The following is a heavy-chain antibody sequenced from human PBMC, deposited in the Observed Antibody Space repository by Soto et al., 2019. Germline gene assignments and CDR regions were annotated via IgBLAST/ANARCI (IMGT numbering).Heavy chain of an antibody. D-gene: IGHD2-2*02. CDR3: LRGGRGYTRDDVLDV. CDR2: IGGRSSVI. Sequence: EVQLVESGGGLVKPGGSRGPSCVAPDFPSGTYGLNWAAQAPGKGLGWVASIGGRSSVIGYTDSLRGRLTISRDNAKNSLYLQMNSLRAEDTAVYYCLRGGRGYTRDDVLDVWGQGTMVTVSS. CDR1: DFPSGTYG. V-gene: IGHV3-21*06. J-gene: IGHJ3*01.